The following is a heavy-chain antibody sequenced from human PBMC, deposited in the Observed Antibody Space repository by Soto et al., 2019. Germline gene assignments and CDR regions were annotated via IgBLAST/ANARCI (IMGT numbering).Heavy chain of an antibody. J-gene: IGHJ6*02. CDR3: ATLRYFDWLLPYGMDV. Sequence: QVQLQESGPGLVKPSQTLSLTCTVSGGSISSGGYYWSWIRQHPGKGLEWIGYIYYSGSTYYNPSLKSRVTISVDTSKNQFSLKLSSVTAADTAVYYWATLRYFDWLLPYGMDVWGQGTTVTVSS. CDR1: GGSISSGGYY. D-gene: IGHD3-9*01. V-gene: IGHV4-31*03. CDR2: IYYSGST.